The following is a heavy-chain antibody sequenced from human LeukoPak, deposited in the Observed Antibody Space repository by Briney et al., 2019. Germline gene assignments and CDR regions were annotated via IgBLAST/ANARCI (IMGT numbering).Heavy chain of an antibody. CDR3: ARDGVVTMELDY. CDR2: IYYLVNS. CDR1: GASISSYY. J-gene: IGHJ4*02. D-gene: IGHD3-3*01. Sequence: SETLSLTCTVSGASISSYYWSWIRQPPGKGLEWIGYIYYLVNSNYNPSLKSRVAISVDTSKNQFSLNLRSATAADTAVYYCARDGVVTMELDYWGQGTLVTVSS. V-gene: IGHV4-59*12.